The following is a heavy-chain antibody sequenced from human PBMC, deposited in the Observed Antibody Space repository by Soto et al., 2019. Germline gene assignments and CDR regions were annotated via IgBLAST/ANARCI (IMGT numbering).Heavy chain of an antibody. CDR2: ISPSGTT. J-gene: IGHJ4*02. D-gene: IGHD6-6*01. V-gene: IGHV4-34*01. CDR3: ARAPKVSGSAQTRPDF. CDR1: SGSLSGYY. Sequence: QVQLHQWGAGLLKPSETLSLACSFYSGSLSGYYWSWIRQPPGKGLEWIGEISPSGTTNYSPSLKSRVSISVDTSKNQFSLNLTSLTAADTAVYYCARAPKVSGSAQTRPDFWGQGSLVTVSS.